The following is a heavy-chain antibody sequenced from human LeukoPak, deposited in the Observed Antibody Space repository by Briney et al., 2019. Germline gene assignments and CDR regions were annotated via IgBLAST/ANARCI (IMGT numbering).Heavy chain of an antibody. Sequence: SETLSLTCTVSGGSISSSSYHWGWIRQPPGKGLEWIGSIHHSGSTYYSLSLKSRVTISVDTSKNQFSLKLSSVTAADTAVYYCARDRTGTIDYWGQGTLVTVSS. V-gene: IGHV4-39*07. CDR1: GGSISSSSYH. J-gene: IGHJ4*02. D-gene: IGHD1-1*01. CDR3: ARDRTGTIDY. CDR2: IHHSGST.